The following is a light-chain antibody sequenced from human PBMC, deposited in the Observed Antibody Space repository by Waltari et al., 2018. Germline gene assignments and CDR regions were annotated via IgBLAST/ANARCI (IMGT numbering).Light chain of an antibody. CDR1: QSVPSSS. J-gene: IGKJ4*01. CDR3: QQYGSFPLT. CDR2: GAS. V-gene: IGKV3-20*01. Sequence: EIVLTQSPGTLSLSPGERATLSCRASQSVPSSSLAWHQQQPGQAPRLLSYGASSRATGIPDRFSGSGSGTDFTLTISRLEPEDFAVYYCQQYGSFPLTFGGGTKVEIK.